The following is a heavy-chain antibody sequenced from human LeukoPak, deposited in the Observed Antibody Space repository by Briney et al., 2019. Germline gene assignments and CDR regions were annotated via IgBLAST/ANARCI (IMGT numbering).Heavy chain of an antibody. J-gene: IGHJ4*02. CDR3: ARVVEDYYDSSGYYYYFDY. CDR1: GGSISSGSYY. CDR2: IYTSGST. V-gene: IGHV4-61*02. D-gene: IGHD3-22*01. Sequence: SQTLSLTCTVSGGSISSGSYYWSWIRQPAGKGLEWIGRIYTSGSTNYNPSLKSRVTISVDTSKNQFSLKLGSVTAADTAVYYCARVVEDYYDSSGYYYYFDYWGRGTLVTVSS.